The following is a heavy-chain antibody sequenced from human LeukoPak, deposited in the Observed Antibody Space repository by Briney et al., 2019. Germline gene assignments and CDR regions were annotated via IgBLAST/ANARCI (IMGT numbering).Heavy chain of an antibody. CDR2: IDYSDSGST. Sequence: SETLSLTCTVSGGSISSSSYSWGWIRQPPGKGLEWIGSIDYSDSGSTYYNSPLKSRVTISVDTSKNQFSLNLTFVTAADTAVYYCARQGGYSSSWYGALDYRGQGTLVTVSS. CDR3: ARQGGYSSSWYGALDY. D-gene: IGHD6-13*01. J-gene: IGHJ4*02. CDR1: GGSISSSSYS. V-gene: IGHV4-39*01.